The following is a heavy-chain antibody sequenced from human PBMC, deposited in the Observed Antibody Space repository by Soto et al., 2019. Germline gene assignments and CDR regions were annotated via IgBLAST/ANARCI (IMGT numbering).Heavy chain of an antibody. CDR3: ARQSYSISWTGYYYYGMDV. D-gene: IGHD6-13*01. CDR2: IDPSDCYT. V-gene: IGHV5-10-1*01. Sequence: GESLKISCKGSGYSFTSYWISWVRQMPGKGLGWMGRIDPSDCYTNYSPSFQGHVTISADKSISTAYLQWSSLKASDTAMCYCARQSYSISWTGYYYYGMDVWGQGTTVTVSS. J-gene: IGHJ6*02. CDR1: GYSFTSYW.